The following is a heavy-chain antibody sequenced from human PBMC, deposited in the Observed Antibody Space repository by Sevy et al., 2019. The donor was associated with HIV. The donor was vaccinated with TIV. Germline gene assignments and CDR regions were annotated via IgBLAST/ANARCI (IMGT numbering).Heavy chain of an antibody. CDR3: AKDFRYCSGISCYSLFDM. Sequence: GGSLRLSCAASGITFSSYAMNWVRQAPGRGLEWVSSISGSGGTTYFADSVKGRFTISRDNSKNTLYLQMNTLRAEDTAIYYYAKDFRYCSGISCYSLFDMWGQGTMVTVSS. D-gene: IGHD2-15*01. CDR2: ISGSGGTT. CDR1: GITFSSYA. V-gene: IGHV3-23*01. J-gene: IGHJ3*02.